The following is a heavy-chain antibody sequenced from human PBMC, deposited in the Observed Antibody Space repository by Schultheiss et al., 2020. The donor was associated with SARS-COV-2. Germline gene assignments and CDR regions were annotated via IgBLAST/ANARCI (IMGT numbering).Heavy chain of an antibody. D-gene: IGHD3-3*01. CDR2: IYYSGST. CDR3: ARGYYDFWSGYYTDYYYYYMDV. Sequence: SETLSLTCTVPGGSISSYYWSWIRQPPGKGLEWIGYIYYSGSTNYNPSLKSRVTISVDTSKNQFSLKLSSVTAADTAVYYCARGYYDFWSGYYTDYYYYYMDVWGKGTTVTVSS. CDR1: GGSISSYY. J-gene: IGHJ6*03. V-gene: IGHV4-59*08.